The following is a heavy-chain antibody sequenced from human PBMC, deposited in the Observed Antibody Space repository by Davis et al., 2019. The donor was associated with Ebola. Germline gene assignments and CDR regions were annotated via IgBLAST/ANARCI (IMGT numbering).Heavy chain of an antibody. D-gene: IGHD3/OR15-3a*01. V-gene: IGHV3-7*01. Sequence: GESLKISCAASGFTFSSYWMSWVRQAPGKGLEWVANIKQDGSDKNYVDSVKGRFTISRDNAKNSLYLQMNSLSAEDTAVYFCATQAWTQFDYWGQGTLVTVSS. CDR1: GFTFSSYW. J-gene: IGHJ4*02. CDR3: ATQAWTQFDY. CDR2: IKQDGSDK.